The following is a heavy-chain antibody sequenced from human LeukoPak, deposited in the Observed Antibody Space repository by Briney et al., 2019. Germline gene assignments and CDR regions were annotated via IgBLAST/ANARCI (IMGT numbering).Heavy chain of an antibody. CDR2: IYWDDDK. D-gene: IGHD2-15*01. J-gene: IGHJ5*02. CDR1: GFSLSTSEVG. Sequence: SGPTLVNPTQTLTLTCTFSGFSLSTSEVGVGWIRQPPGKALEWLALIYWDDDKRYSPSLKSRLTITKDSSKNQVVLTMTNMDPVDTATYYCAHYCSGGSCYGYNWFDPWGQGTLITVSS. CDR3: AHYCSGGSCYGYNWFDP. V-gene: IGHV2-5*02.